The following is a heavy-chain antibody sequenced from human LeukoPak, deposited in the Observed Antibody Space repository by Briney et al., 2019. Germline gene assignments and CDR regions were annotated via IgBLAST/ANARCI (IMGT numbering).Heavy chain of an antibody. CDR3: ARGTEMATIRSGWFDP. CDR1: GFTFSSYA. V-gene: IGHV3-64*01. CDR2: ISSNGGST. Sequence: PGGSLRLCCAASGFTFSSYAMHWVRQAPGKGLEYVSAISSNGGSTYYANSVKGRFTISRDNSKNTLYLQMGSLRAEDMAVYYCARGTEMATIRSGWFDPWGQGTLVTVSS. J-gene: IGHJ5*02. D-gene: IGHD5-24*01.